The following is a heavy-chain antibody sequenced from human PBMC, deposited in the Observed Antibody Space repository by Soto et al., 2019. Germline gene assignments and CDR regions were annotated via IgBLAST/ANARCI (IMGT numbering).Heavy chain of an antibody. V-gene: IGHV3-48*02. CDR2: INDSGDTV. Sequence: GGSLRLACVVSGFSFSDYNMNWVRQAPGKGLEWVSYINDSGDTVHYADSVRGRFTISKDNAESSLYLQMNSLRDEDTAVYFCARDFGHGYYLDYWGQGTLVTVSS. CDR3: ARDFGHGYYLDY. CDR1: GFSFSDYN. D-gene: IGHD3-3*01. J-gene: IGHJ4*02.